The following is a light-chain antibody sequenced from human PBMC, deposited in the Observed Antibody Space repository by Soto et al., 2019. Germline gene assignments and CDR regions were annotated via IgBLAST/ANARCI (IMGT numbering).Light chain of an antibody. Sequence: QTVVTQEPSLTVSPGGTVPLTCAISTGAVTSGYYPNWFQQRPGQAPRSLIYSATYKHSWTPARFSGSLLGDKAALTLSGVQPEDEADYYCLLYYGGAQGVFGGGTKLTVL. CDR1: TGAVTSGYY. CDR3: LLYYGGAQGV. CDR2: SAT. V-gene: IGLV7-43*01. J-gene: IGLJ3*02.